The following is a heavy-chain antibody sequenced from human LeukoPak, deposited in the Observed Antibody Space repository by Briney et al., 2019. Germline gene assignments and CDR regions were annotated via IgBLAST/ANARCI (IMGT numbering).Heavy chain of an antibody. CDR2: IGTAGDT. J-gene: IGHJ3*02. CDR1: GFTFSSYD. Sequence: QPGGSLRLSCAASGFTFSSYDMHWVRQATGKGLEWVSAIGTAGDTYYPGSVKGRFTISRENAKNSLYLQMNSLRAGDTAVYYCARGPQGRHAFDIWGQGTMVTVSS. V-gene: IGHV3-13*01. CDR3: ARGPQGRHAFDI.